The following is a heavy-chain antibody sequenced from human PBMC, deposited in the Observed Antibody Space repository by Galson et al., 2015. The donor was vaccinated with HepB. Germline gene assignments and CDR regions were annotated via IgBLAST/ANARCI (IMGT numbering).Heavy chain of an antibody. Sequence: SLRLSCAASGFTFTNYHMHWVRQAAGKGLEYVSVITSNGGSTYYADSVKGRFTISRDNSKNTLFLQMSSLRVEDTAVYYCVKDSGILPYNWFDSWGQGTLVTVSS. CDR2: ITSNGGST. J-gene: IGHJ5*01. CDR1: GFTFTNYH. CDR3: VKDSGILPYNWFDS. D-gene: IGHD3-10*01. V-gene: IGHV3-64D*06.